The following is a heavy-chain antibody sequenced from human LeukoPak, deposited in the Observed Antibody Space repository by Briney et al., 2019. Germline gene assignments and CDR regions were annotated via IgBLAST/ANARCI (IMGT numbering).Heavy chain of an antibody. CDR3: ARQSSSGWYRRGAFDI. CDR1: GFTLSTYA. Sequence: GGSLRPSCAASGFTLSTYAMSWVRQTPGKGLEWVAATSSSDAGTYHADSVRGRFTISRDNAKNSLYLQMNSLRAEDTAVYYCARQSSSGWYRRGAFDIWGQGTMVTVSS. CDR2: TSSSDAGT. D-gene: IGHD6-19*01. J-gene: IGHJ3*02. V-gene: IGHV3-21*01.